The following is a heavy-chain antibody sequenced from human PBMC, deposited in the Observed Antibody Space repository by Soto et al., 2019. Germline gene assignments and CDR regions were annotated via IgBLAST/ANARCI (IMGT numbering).Heavy chain of an antibody. CDR3: VKLMFDHDSSGFSGDY. D-gene: IGHD3-22*01. V-gene: IGHV3-21*02. J-gene: IGHJ4*02. Sequence: EVQLVESGGGLVKPGGSLRLSCAASGFTFSNYIMTWVRQAPGKGLEWVSSISSGSSHIYYADSLKGRFTISKDYSKKTLFLQMNSLRADDTAMYYCVKLMFDHDSSGFSGDYWGQGTLVTVS. CDR2: ISSGSSHI. CDR1: GFTFSNYI.